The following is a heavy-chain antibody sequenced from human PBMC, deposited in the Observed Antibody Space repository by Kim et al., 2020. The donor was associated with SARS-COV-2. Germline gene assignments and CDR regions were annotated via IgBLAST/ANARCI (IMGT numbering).Heavy chain of an antibody. CDR2: IYSDGSGT. Sequence: GGSLRLSCAASGFTFSRYWMHWVRQPPGKGLVWVSRIYSDGSGTSYADSVKGRFTISRDNAKNTLYLQMNSLRAEDTALYYCSRRAVDSSGTYYFEYWG. CDR1: GFTFSRYW. V-gene: IGHV3-74*01. D-gene: IGHD3-22*01. CDR3: SRRAVDSSGTYYFEY. J-gene: IGHJ4*01.